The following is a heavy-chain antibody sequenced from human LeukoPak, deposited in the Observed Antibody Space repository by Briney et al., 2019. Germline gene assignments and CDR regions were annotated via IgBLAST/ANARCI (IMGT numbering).Heavy chain of an antibody. Sequence: PSETLSLTCTVSGGSVNSTDYYWAWIRQPPGEGLEWIGSIYYSGSTYYSPSLESRVTISVDTSKNQFSLRLTSMTAADAAVYYCATMVAFGGYAWDNWGQGTLVTVSS. CDR1: GGSVNSTDYY. CDR3: ATMVAFGGYAWDN. V-gene: IGHV4-39*01. J-gene: IGHJ4*02. D-gene: IGHD5-12*01. CDR2: IYYSGST.